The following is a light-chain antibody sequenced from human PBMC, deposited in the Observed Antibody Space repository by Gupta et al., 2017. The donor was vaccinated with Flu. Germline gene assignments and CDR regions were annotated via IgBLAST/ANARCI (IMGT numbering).Light chain of an antibody. V-gene: IGKV1-17*01. CDR2: ASS. J-gene: IGKJ1*01. CDR1: QSIRYD. Sequence: GDIVTNTCRASQSIRYDVRWYQQKPREAPKRLIYASSSLQSGVPSRFSGSASGTEFTLTISILHPEDFATYYFLQHNSYPLTFGQGTKVEIK. CDR3: LQHNSYPLT.